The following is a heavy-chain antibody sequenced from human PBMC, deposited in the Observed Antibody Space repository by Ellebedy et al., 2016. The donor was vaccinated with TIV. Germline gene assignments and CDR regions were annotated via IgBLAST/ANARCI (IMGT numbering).Heavy chain of an antibody. CDR2: ISGGGGTN. CDR1: GFTFSHYG. Sequence: GESLKISXAASGFTFSHYGITWVRNAPGKRLEWVSGISGGGGTNYYADSVKGRFTISRDNSKNMLYLQMNSLRAEDTAIYYCAKDQVSPGNSGYMYYFDYWGQGTPVTVSS. CDR3: AKDQVSPGNSGYMYYFDY. J-gene: IGHJ4*02. D-gene: IGHD3-22*01. V-gene: IGHV3-23*01.